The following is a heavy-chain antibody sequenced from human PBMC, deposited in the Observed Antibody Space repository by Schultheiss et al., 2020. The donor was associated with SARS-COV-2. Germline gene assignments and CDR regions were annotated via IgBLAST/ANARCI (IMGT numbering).Heavy chain of an antibody. CDR3: VKGPSAY. CDR2: ISGGST. CDR1: GFTFSSYA. V-gene: IGHV3-38-3*01. Sequence: GESLKISCAASGFTFSSYAMSWVRQAPGKGLEWVSSISGGSTYYADSRKGRFTISRDNSKNTLYLQMSSLRAEDTAVYYCVKGPSAYWGQGTLVTVSS. J-gene: IGHJ4*02.